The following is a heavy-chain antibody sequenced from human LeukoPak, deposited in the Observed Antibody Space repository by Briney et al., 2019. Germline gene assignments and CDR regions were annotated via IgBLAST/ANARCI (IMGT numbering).Heavy chain of an antibody. Sequence: ASVTVSCKASGYTFTSYGISWVRQAPGQGLEWMGWISAYNGNTNYAQKLQGRVTMTTDTSTSTAYMELRSLRSDDTAVYYCARDRHSSGLPSFDYWGQGTLVTVSS. CDR2: ISAYNGNT. D-gene: IGHD6-19*01. J-gene: IGHJ4*02. CDR1: GYTFTSYG. CDR3: ARDRHSSGLPSFDY. V-gene: IGHV1-18*01.